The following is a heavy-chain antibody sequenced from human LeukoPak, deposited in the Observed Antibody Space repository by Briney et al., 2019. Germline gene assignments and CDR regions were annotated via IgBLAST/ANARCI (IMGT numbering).Heavy chain of an antibody. V-gene: IGHV3-30*02. CDR3: ARILDSAWGELGY. Sequence: GGSLGLSCAGSGFSFSSYGMHWVRQAPGKGLEWMAFIRSDGSNKYYADSVKGRFTISRDNSKNTLYLQMNSLRAEDTAVYYCARILDSAWGELGYWGQGTLVTVSS. D-gene: IGHD6-19*01. CDR2: IRSDGSNK. J-gene: IGHJ4*02. CDR1: GFSFSSYG.